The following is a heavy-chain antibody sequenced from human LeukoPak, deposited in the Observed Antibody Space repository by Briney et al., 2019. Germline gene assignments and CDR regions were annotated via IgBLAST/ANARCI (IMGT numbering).Heavy chain of an antibody. CDR2: IYRGRT. J-gene: IGHJ5*02. V-gene: IGHV4-30-2*01. CDR1: GDSISYESYY. CDR3: AGEGEYGESYS. Sequence: PSQTLSLTCAVSGDSISYESYYWNWIRQAPGKGPEWIGNIYRGRTLLNPSYTRRVAISGDISKSQVSLSLPSVTAADTAIYYCAGEGEYGESYSWGQGVLVIVSA. D-gene: IGHD4-17*01.